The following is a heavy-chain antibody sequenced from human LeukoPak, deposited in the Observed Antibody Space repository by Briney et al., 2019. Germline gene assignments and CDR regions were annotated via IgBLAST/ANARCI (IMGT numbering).Heavy chain of an antibody. CDR1: GGSISSYY. D-gene: IGHD1-26*01. J-gene: IGHJ6*03. Sequence: PSETLSLTCTVSGGSISSYYWSWIRQPPGKGLEWIGYIYYSGSTNYNPSLKSRVTISVDTSKNQFSLKLSSVTAADTAVYYCARVKWELLGFYYYYYMDVWGKGTTVTISS. V-gene: IGHV4-59*01. CDR2: IYYSGST. CDR3: ARVKWELLGFYYYYYMDV.